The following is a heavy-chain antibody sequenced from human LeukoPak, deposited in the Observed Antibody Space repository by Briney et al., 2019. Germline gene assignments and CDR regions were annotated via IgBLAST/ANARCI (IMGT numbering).Heavy chain of an antibody. Sequence: SVKVSCKASGDTFSSYAISWVRQAPGQGLEWMGGIIPIFGTANYAQKLQGRVTITADESTSTAYMELSSLRSEDTAVYYCATGYCTNGVCFPPGTNYYFDYWGQGTLVTVSS. J-gene: IGHJ4*02. V-gene: IGHV1-69*13. CDR3: ATGYCTNGVCFPPGTNYYFDY. CDR1: GDTFSSYA. CDR2: IIPIFGTA. D-gene: IGHD2-8*01.